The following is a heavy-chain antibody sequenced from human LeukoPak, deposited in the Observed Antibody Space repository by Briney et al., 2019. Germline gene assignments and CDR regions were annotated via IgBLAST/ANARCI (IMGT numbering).Heavy chain of an antibody. Sequence: GGSLRLSCAASGFTFSSYAMNWVRQAPGKGLEWVSAITGSGGRTYYADSVKGRFTISRDNSKNTLYVQMNSLRAEDTAIYYCAKKYSTGLDPWGQGTLVTVSS. CDR2: ITGSGGRT. V-gene: IGHV3-23*01. J-gene: IGHJ5*02. CDR1: GFTFSSYA. CDR3: AKKYSTGLDP. D-gene: IGHD1-26*01.